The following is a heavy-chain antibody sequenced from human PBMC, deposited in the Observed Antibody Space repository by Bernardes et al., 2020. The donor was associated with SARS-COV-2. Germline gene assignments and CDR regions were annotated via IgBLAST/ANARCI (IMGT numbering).Heavy chain of an antibody. Sequence: SESLSLTCIVSGGSISGSDYYWGWLLQPPGKGLEWIGSIYYRGSTTSNPSLQSRVTISVDTSKNHFSLKLRSLTAADTAVYYCARLPGPGIFYIDRSGHFYDYWGRGTLVIVSS. CDR2: IYYRGST. CDR1: GGSISGSDYY. CDR3: ARLPGPGIFYIDRSGHFYDY. D-gene: IGHD3-22*01. J-gene: IGHJ4*02. V-gene: IGHV4-39*02.